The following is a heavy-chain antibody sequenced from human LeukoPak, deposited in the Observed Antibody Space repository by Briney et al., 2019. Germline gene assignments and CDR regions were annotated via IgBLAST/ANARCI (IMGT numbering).Heavy chain of an antibody. CDR1: GYRFTTYW. CDR2: IYPGDSET. CDR3: AREMATSSFDY. Sequence: ESLKISCRNSGYRFTTYWIAWVRQMPGKGLEWMGIIYPGDSETRYSPSFQGQVTISADKSISTAYLQWSSLKASDTAVYYCAREMATSSFDYWGQGTLVAVSS. V-gene: IGHV5-51*01. J-gene: IGHJ4*02. D-gene: IGHD5-24*01.